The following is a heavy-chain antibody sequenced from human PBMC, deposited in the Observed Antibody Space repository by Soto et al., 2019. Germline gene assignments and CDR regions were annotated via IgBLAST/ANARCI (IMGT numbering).Heavy chain of an antibody. CDR1: GFTFSSYA. Sequence: QVQLVESGGGVVQPGRSLRLSCAASGFTFSSYAMHWVRQAPGKGLEWVAVISYDGSNKYYADSVKGRFTISRDNSKNTLYLQMNSLRAEDTAVYYCARTLGYCISTSCYGDYSYYGMDVWGQGTTVTVSS. D-gene: IGHD2-2*01. J-gene: IGHJ6*02. V-gene: IGHV3-30-3*01. CDR2: ISYDGSNK. CDR3: ARTLGYCISTSCYGDYSYYGMDV.